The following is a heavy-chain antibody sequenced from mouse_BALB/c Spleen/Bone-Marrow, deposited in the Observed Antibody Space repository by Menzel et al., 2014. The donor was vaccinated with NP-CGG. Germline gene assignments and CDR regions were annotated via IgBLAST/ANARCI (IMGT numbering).Heavy chain of an antibody. V-gene: IGHV3-1*02. D-gene: IGHD2-2*01. CDR3: ARGENYGYDGFAY. Sequence: EVKLMESGPDLVKPSQSLSLTCTVTGYSITSGYSWHWIRQFPGNKLEWMGYIHYSGSTNYSPSLKSRISITRDTSKNQFFLQLISVTTEDTATYYCARGENYGYDGFAYWGQGTLVTVSA. CDR2: IHYSGST. CDR1: GYSITSGYS. J-gene: IGHJ3*01.